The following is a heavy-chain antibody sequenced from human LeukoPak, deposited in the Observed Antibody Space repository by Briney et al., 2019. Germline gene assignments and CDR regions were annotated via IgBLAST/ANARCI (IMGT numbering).Heavy chain of an antibody. D-gene: IGHD6-19*01. Sequence: AGGSLRLSCSASGFTFSSYGMHWVRQAPGKGLEWVAVISYDGSNKYYADSVKGRFTISRDNSKNTLYLQMNSLRAEDTAVYYCALGGQWLELTNWFDPWGQGTLVTASS. V-gene: IGHV3-30*03. CDR1: GFTFSSYG. J-gene: IGHJ5*02. CDR2: ISYDGSNK. CDR3: ALGGQWLELTNWFDP.